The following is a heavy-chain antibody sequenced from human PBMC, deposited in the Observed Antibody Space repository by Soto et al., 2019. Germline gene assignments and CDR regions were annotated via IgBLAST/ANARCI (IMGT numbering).Heavy chain of an antibody. CDR1: GYSFTTYW. CDR3: ARRGAVVPGEAFDI. Sequence: GESLKISCKASGYSFTTYWIGWVRQIPGKGLEWMGIIYPGDSDTRYSPSFQGQVTISADKSISTAYLQWRSLKASDNAMYYCARRGAVVPGEAFDIWGQGTMVTVSS. D-gene: IGHD3-22*01. V-gene: IGHV5-51*01. CDR2: IYPGDSDT. J-gene: IGHJ3*02.